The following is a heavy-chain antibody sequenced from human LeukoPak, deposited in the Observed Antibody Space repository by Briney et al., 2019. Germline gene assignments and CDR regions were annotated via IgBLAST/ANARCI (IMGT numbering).Heavy chain of an antibody. CDR1: GFTFSSYS. D-gene: IGHD2-2*01. CDR3: ATLAHIVVVPAATYNWFDP. V-gene: IGHV3-21*01. Sequence: RGSLRHSCAASGFTFSSYSMNWVRQAPREGLEWVSSISSSSSYIYYADSVKGRFTISRDNAKNSLYLQMNSLRAEDTAVYYCATLAHIVVVPAATYNWFDPWGQGTLVTVSS. J-gene: IGHJ5*02. CDR2: ISSSSSYI.